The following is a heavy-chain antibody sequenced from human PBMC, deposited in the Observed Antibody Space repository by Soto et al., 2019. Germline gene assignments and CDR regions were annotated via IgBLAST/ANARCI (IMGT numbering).Heavy chain of an antibody. J-gene: IGHJ5*02. Sequence: QLQLQESGSGLLKPSQTLSLNCSVSGDSISSGGLSWNWLRQSPGRGREWIGYIYYPGLTYYNPSLKSRVSMSLDTSENQVSLSLSYVDAADSAVYYCARGKRSKTASAGTGWFDPWGPGTLVTVSS. V-gene: IGHV4-30-2*06. CDR2: IYYPGLT. CDR1: GDSISSGGLS. D-gene: IGHD6-13*01. CDR3: ARGKRSKTASAGTGWFDP.